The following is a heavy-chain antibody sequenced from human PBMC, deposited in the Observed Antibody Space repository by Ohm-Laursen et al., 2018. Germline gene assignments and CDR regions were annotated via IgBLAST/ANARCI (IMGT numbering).Heavy chain of an antibody. D-gene: IGHD3-3*01. J-gene: IGHJ4*02. V-gene: IGHV3-9*01. CDR2: ISWNSGSI. CDR3: ARSPQDYDFWSGYYFVGFDY. Sequence: RSLRLSCTASGFTFDDYAMHWVRQAPGKGLEWVSGISWNSGSIGYADSVKGRFTISRDNAKNSLYLQMNSLRAEDTALYYCARSPQDYDFWSGYYFVGFDYWGQGTLVTVSS. CDR1: GFTFDDYA.